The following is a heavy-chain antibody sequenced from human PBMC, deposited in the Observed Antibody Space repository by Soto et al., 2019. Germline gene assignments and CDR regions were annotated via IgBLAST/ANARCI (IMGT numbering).Heavy chain of an antibody. CDR2: IYHSGST. CDR3: ARRAYCGGDCYGNYNWFDP. D-gene: IGHD2-21*02. V-gene: IGHV4-39*01. J-gene: IGHJ5*02. Sequence: QLQLQESGPGLVKPSETRSLTCTVSGGSITSSSYYWGWIRQPPGKGLEWIGNIYHSGSTYYTPSLKSRVTRSVDTSKNQFSLKLSSVTAADTAVYYCARRAYCGGDCYGNYNWFDPLGQGTLVTVSS. CDR1: GGSITSSSYY.